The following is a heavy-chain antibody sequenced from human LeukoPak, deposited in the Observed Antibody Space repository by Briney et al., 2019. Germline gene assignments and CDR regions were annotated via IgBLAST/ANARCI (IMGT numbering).Heavy chain of an antibody. Sequence: SQTLSLTCTVSGGSISSGSYYWSWIRQPAGKGLEWIGRIYSRGSTNYNSSLKSRVTISVDTSKNQFSLQLNSVTPEDTAVYYCARAPKAVAAWGWFDPWGQGTLVTVSS. CDR1: GGSISSGSYY. J-gene: IGHJ5*02. CDR3: ARAPKAVAAWGWFDP. CDR2: IYSRGST. D-gene: IGHD6-19*01. V-gene: IGHV4-61*02.